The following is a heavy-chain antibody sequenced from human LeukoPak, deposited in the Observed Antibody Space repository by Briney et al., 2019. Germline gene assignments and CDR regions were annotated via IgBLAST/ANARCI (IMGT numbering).Heavy chain of an antibody. CDR1: GGSFSSYY. Sequence: PSETLSLTCAVYGGSFSSYYWTWVRQPPGKGLEWIGEITRRGTTHYNPSLKGRVTISADTQFALKLTSVTAADTAVYYCAILGYCSSASCYAIPIWGQGSLVTVSS. V-gene: IGHV4-34*01. CDR2: ITRRGTT. J-gene: IGHJ4*02. D-gene: IGHD2-2*01. CDR3: AILGYCSSASCYAIPI.